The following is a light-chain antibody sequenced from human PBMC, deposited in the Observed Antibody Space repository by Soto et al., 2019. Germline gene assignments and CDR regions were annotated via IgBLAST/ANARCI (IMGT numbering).Light chain of an antibody. J-gene: IGKJ4*01. V-gene: IGKV3-15*01. CDR2: GAS. CDR3: QQYASWPLT. Sequence: ETVMTQSPATLSVSPGERATLSCRASQSVNSNLAWYQQESGQPPRLFVFGASTRATGVPARFSGSGSGTEFTLTISGLQSEDFAVYFCQQYASWPLTFGGGTKVEI. CDR1: QSVNSN.